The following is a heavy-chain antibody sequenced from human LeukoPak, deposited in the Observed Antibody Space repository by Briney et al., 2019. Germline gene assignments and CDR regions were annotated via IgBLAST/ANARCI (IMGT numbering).Heavy chain of an antibody. Sequence: GGSLRLSCAASGFTFSSYAMSWVRQAPGKGLEWVSAISGSGGSTYYADSVKGRFTISRDNSKNTLYLQMNSLRAEDTAVYYCAKSRSGGGTYYFYFDYWGQGTLVTVSS. CDR1: GFTFSSYA. D-gene: IGHD1-26*01. J-gene: IGHJ4*02. V-gene: IGHV3-23*01. CDR2: ISGSGGST. CDR3: AKSRSGGGTYYFYFDY.